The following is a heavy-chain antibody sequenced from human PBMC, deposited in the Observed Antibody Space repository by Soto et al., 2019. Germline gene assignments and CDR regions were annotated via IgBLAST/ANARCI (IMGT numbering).Heavy chain of an antibody. J-gene: IGHJ6*02. D-gene: IGHD5-18*01. V-gene: IGHV1-69*06. CDR1: GGTFSSYA. CDR2: IIPIFGTA. CDR3: ASFVDTARVGAYYYYGMDV. Sequence: SVKVSCKASGGTFSSYAISWVRQAPGQGLEWMGGIIPIFGTANYAQKFQGRVTITADKSTSTAYMELSSLRSEDTAVYYCASFVDTARVGAYYYYGMDVWGQGTTVTVSS.